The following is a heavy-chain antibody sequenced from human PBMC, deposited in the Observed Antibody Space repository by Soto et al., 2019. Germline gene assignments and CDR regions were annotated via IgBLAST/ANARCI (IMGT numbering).Heavy chain of an antibody. V-gene: IGHV3-21*01. Sequence: GRSLRLSCAASGFTFSSYSMNWVRQAPGKGLEWVSSISSSSSYIYYADSVKGRFTISRDNAKNSLYLQMNSLRAEDTAVYYCARDSSSWLRGAFDIWGQGTMVTVSS. J-gene: IGHJ3*02. CDR1: GFTFSSYS. CDR3: ARDSSSWLRGAFDI. D-gene: IGHD6-13*01. CDR2: ISSSSSYI.